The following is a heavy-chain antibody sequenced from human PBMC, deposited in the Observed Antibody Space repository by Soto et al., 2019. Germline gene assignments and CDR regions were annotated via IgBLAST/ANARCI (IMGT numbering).Heavy chain of an antibody. D-gene: IGHD3-22*01. CDR1: GYTLTELS. Sequence: ASVKVSCKVSGYTLTELSMHWVRQAPGKGLEWMGGFDPEDGETIYAQKFQGRVTMTGDTSTDTAYMELSSLRSEDTAVYYCATRKAKYYYDSSGYYYYYYGMDVWGQGTTVTVSS. V-gene: IGHV1-24*01. CDR3: ATRKAKYYYDSSGYYYYYYGMDV. CDR2: FDPEDGET. J-gene: IGHJ6*02.